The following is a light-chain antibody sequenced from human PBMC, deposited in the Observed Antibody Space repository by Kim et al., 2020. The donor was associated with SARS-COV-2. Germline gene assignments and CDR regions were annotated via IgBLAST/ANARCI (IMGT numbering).Light chain of an antibody. V-gene: IGLV3-27*01. Sequence: SPSRTARFACPGVVRAKKHARWVQPKPGQAPVFELYKDTERPSGIPERFSGSSSGTTVTLTISGAQVGDEGDYYCYSYSAAGEPLLGGGTQLTVL. CDR3: YSYSAAGEPL. CDR2: KDT. CDR1: VRAKKH. J-gene: IGLJ2*01.